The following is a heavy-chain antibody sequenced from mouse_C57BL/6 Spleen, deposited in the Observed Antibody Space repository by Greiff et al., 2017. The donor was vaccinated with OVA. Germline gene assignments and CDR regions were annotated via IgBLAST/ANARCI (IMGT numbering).Heavy chain of an antibody. CDR3: ARLGTYGSSPWYFDV. Sequence: QVQLKQSGPELVKPGASVKLSCKASGYTFTSYDINWVKQRPGQGLEWIGWIYPRDGSTKYNEKFKGKATLTVDTSSSTAYMELHSLTSEDSAVYFCARLGTYGSSPWYFDVWGTGTTVTVSS. CDR2: IYPRDGST. V-gene: IGHV1-85*01. D-gene: IGHD1-1*01. J-gene: IGHJ1*03. CDR1: GYTFTSYD.